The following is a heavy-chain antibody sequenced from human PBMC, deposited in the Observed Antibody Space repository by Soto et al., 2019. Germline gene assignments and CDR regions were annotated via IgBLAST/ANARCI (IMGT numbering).Heavy chain of an antibody. D-gene: IGHD4-17*01. CDR2: IYPSDSTT. Sequence: GDSLKISCKGSGYSFTNYWIALVRQMPGKGLEYMGIIYPSDSTTRYSPSFQGQVTISADKSISTAYLQWNSLKASDTAMYYCARHGFYGDYSSNYFDPWGQGTLVTFSS. J-gene: IGHJ5*02. CDR1: GYSFTNYW. CDR3: ARHGFYGDYSSNYFDP. V-gene: IGHV5-51*01.